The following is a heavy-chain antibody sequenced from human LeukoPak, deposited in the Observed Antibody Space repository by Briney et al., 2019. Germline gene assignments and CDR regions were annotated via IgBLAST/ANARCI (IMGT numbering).Heavy chain of an antibody. CDR3: AKDNVAAAGRYFDY. D-gene: IGHD6-13*01. CDR2: IYSGGST. CDR1: GFTFNSYA. Sequence: GGSLRLSCAASGFTFNSYAMSWVRQAPGKGLEWVSIIYSGGSTSYSDSVKGRFTISRGDSKNTLYLQMHSLRAEDTAVYYCAKDNVAAAGRYFDYWGQGTLVTVSS. J-gene: IGHJ4*02. V-gene: IGHV3-23*03.